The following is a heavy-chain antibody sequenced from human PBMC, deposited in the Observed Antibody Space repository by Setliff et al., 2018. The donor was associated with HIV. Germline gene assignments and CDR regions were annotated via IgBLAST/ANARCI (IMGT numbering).Heavy chain of an antibody. CDR2: ISYTGIT. V-gene: IGHV4-59*08. D-gene: IGHD3-22*01. CDR3: SRLRITMIMMLNYFDY. J-gene: IGHJ4*02. CDR1: GGSFSGYD. Sequence: AETLSLTCAVYGGSFSGYDWSWVRQPPGKGLEWIGSISYTGITNYNPSLKSRVTMSVATSKNQSSLRLTPVTAADTAVYFCSRLRITMIMMLNYFDYWGQGTLVTVSS.